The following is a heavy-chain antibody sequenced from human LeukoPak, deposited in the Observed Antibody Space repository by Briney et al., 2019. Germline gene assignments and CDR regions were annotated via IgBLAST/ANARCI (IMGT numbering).Heavy chain of an antibody. J-gene: IGHJ4*02. V-gene: IGHV3-30*18. D-gene: IGHD5-18*01. CDR3: AKDHQLWLPY. CDR1: GFTFSSYG. Sequence: GGSLRLSCAASGFTFSSYGMHWVRQAPGKGLEWVAVISYDGSNKYYADSVKGRFTISRDNSKNTLYLQMNSLRAEDTAVYYCAKDHQLWLPYWGQGTLVTVSS. CDR2: ISYDGSNK.